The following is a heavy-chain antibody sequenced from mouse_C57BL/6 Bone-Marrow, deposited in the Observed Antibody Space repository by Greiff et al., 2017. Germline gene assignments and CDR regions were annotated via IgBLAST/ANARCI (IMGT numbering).Heavy chain of an antibody. J-gene: IGHJ2*01. CDR1: GYTFNSYW. V-gene: IGHV1-64*01. Sequence: QVQLQQPGAELVKPGASVKLSCKASGYTFNSYWMHWVKQRPGQGLEWMGMLNPNTGSTTYNEKLKSKATLTVDKSSSTAYMPLSSLTSEDSAFYSCSRSRDCSYYFYYWGQGTTLTVAS. CDR2: LNPNTGST. CDR3: SRSRDCSYYFYY.